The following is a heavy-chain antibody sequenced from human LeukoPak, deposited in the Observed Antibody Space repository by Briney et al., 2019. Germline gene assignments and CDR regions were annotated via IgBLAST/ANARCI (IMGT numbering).Heavy chain of an antibody. D-gene: IGHD3-10*01. CDR1: GFTVSSNY. V-gene: IGHV3-66*01. J-gene: IGHJ3*02. Sequence: GGSLRLSCAASGFTVSSNYMSWVRQAPGKGLEWVSVIYSGGSTYYADSVKGRFPISRDNSKNTLYLQMNSLRAEDTAVYYCARDVTTMVREGDAFDIWGQGTMVTVSS. CDR2: IYSGGST. CDR3: ARDVTTMVREGDAFDI.